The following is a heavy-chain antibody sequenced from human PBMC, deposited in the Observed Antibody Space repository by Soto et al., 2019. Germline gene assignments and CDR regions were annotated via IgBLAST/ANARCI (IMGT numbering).Heavy chain of an antibody. V-gene: IGHV3-11*06. D-gene: IGHD3-22*01. J-gene: IGHJ4*02. CDR3: GGGRWNYYDSSCPLA. CDR2: ISSSSSYT. Sequence: GSLRLSCAASGXTVSDYEMGWIRQAPGKGMEWVSYISSSSSYTNYADAVKCLFTISRDNAKKSLYLQMNNLLAEYTAVYYFGGGRWNYYDSSCPLAWGQGTLGTVSS. CDR1: GXTVSDYE.